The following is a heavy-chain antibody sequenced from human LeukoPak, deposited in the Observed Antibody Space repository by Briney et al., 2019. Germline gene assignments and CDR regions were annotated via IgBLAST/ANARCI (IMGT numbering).Heavy chain of an antibody. D-gene: IGHD3-22*01. CDR1: GGSISSYY. CDR2: IYYSGST. J-gene: IGHJ4*02. Sequence: PSETLSLTCTVSGGSISSYYWSWIRQHPGKGLEWIGYIYYSGSTYYNPSLKSRVTISVDTSKNQFSPKLSSVTAADTAVYYCARGRTYYYDSSGYPYFDYWGQGTLVTVSS. CDR3: ARGRTYYYDSSGYPYFDY. V-gene: IGHV4-59*06.